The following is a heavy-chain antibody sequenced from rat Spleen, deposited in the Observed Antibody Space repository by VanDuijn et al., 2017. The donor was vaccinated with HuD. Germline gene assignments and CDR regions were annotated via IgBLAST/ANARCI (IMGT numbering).Heavy chain of an antibody. V-gene: IGHV5-27*01. Sequence: EVQLVESGGGLVQPGRSLKLSCVASGFTFNNYWMTWVRQAPTKGLEWVAYISIGGGTAFYRDSVKGRFTISRDDAKRTLDLQMDSLRSEDTATYYCTTGLHWGQGVMVTVSS. CDR1: GFTFNNYW. CDR2: ISIGGGTA. J-gene: IGHJ2*01. D-gene: IGHD4-1*01. CDR3: TTGLH.